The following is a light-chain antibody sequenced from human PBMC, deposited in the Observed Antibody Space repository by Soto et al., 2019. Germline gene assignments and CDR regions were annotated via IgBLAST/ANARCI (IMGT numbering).Light chain of an antibody. Sequence: EIVMTQSPATLSVSPGERATLSCRASQGIGDTLAWYQQKPGQTPRLLIYDTSTRATGVPARFSGSRSGAEFTLTINSLQSEDFEVYYCQRYNNWPLTFGGGTKVEVK. J-gene: IGKJ4*01. CDR1: QGIGDT. V-gene: IGKV3-15*01. CDR3: QRYNNWPLT. CDR2: DTS.